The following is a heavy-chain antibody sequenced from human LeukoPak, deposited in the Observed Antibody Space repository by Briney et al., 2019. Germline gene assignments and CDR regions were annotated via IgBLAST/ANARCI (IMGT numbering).Heavy chain of an antibody. V-gene: IGHV5-51*01. CDR3: ARAYYYDSSGYRIFDC. CDR2: FYPGYSDT. D-gene: IGHD3-22*01. Sequence: GESLKISCKGSGYSFTSYWIGWVRQLPGKGLEWMGIFYPGYSDTRYSPSFQGQVTISADKSISAAYLQWSSLKASDTAMYYCARAYYYDSSGYRIFDCWGQGTLVTVSS. CDR1: GYSFTSYW. J-gene: IGHJ4*02.